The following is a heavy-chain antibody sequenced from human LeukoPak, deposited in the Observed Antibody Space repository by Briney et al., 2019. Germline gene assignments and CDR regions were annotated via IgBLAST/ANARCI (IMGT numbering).Heavy chain of an antibody. V-gene: IGHV3-23*01. J-gene: IGHJ4*02. CDR1: GFTFSSQA. Sequence: GGSLRLSCAASGFTFSSQAMSWVRQAPGKGLEWVSAISATGGTTYYADSVKGRFTVSRDNSQNTLYLQMNSLRAEDTAVYYCAKDRTPLYSSGWAGNFDYWGQGTLVTVPS. D-gene: IGHD6-19*01. CDR2: ISATGGTT. CDR3: AKDRTPLYSSGWAGNFDY.